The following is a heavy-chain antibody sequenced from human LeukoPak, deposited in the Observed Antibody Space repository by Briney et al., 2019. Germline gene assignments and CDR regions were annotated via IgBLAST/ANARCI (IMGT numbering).Heavy chain of an antibody. CDR3: ARDSSGYYY. V-gene: IGHV4-34*01. Sequence: KPSETLSLTCAVYGGSFSGYYWSWIRQPPGKGLEWIGEINHSGSTNYNPSLKSRVTISVDTSKNQFSLKLSSVTAADTAVHYCARDSSGYYYWGQGTLVTVSS. D-gene: IGHD3-22*01. CDR1: GGSFSGYY. CDR2: INHSGST. J-gene: IGHJ4*02.